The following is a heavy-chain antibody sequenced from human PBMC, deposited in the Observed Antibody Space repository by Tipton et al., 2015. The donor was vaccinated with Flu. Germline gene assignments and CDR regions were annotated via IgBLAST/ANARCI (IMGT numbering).Heavy chain of an antibody. Sequence: TLSLTCTVSDDSITFYYWSWVRQPPGKGLEWIGYIYSSGSTNYNPSLRGRVTISVDTSKNRLSLRLSSVTAADTAVYYCARARAPYYYYAMDVWGQGTTVTVSS. CDR3: ARARAPYYYYAMDV. V-gene: IGHV4-59*01. CDR1: DDSITFYY. CDR2: IYSSGST. D-gene: IGHD3-10*01. J-gene: IGHJ6*02.